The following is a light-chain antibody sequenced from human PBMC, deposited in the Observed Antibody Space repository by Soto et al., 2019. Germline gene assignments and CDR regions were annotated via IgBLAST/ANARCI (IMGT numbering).Light chain of an antibody. Sequence: DIQMTQSPSTLSAFVGDRVTITCRASQSVSNWLAWYQQKPGKAPRLLISKASTLESGVPSTFSGSGSGTEFTLSISSLQPEDFATYYCQQYRSASTFGQGTKLEIK. J-gene: IGKJ2*02. CDR1: QSVSNW. CDR2: KAS. V-gene: IGKV1-5*03. CDR3: QQYRSAST.